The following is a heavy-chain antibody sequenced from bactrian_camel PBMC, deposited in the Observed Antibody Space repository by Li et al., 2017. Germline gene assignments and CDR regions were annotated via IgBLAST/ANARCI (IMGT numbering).Heavy chain of an antibody. V-gene: IGHV3S1*01. J-gene: IGHJ4*01. CDR3: AADSRSQLCNHVGNLPYMTD. CDR1: GNAYSRTL. D-gene: IGHD3*01. CDR2: ADFGTGRI. Sequence: QVQLVESGGGSVQAGGSLRLSCLASGNAYSRTLLGWFRQAPGNGREGIAVADFGTGRINYAESVRGRFTVSRDNDKNTLTLNMNGLKPGDSAIYYCAADSRSQLCNHVGNLPYMTDSGQGTQVTVS.